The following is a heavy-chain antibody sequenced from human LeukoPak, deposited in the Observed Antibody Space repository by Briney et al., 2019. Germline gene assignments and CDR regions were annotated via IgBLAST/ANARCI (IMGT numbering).Heavy chain of an antibody. Sequence: GGSLRLSCEASGFTFSNYAIHWVRQAPGKGLEWVSVISGSGNDIFYADSVAGRFIISRDNSENKVYLQIHSMRAEDTAVYYCARRMDNDYWGQGTLVTVSS. V-gene: IGHV3-23*01. D-gene: IGHD2-8*01. CDR3: ARRMDNDY. CDR1: GFTFSNYA. J-gene: IGHJ4*02. CDR2: ISGSGNDI.